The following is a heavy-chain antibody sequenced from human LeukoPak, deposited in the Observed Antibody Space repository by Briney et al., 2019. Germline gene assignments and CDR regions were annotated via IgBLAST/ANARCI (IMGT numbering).Heavy chain of an antibody. CDR1: EFTLSDYY. CDR2: ISSRGSDI. D-gene: IGHD5-24*01. CDR3: ARVGRLMAFDF. J-gene: IGHJ4*02. V-gene: IGHV3-11*01. Sequence: GGSLRLSCAASEFTLSDYYMSWIRQAPGRGLEWVSHISSRGSDIDYADSVKGRFTISRDSAKNSLYLQMDSLRVGDTAMYYCARVGRLMAFDFWGQGILVTVSS.